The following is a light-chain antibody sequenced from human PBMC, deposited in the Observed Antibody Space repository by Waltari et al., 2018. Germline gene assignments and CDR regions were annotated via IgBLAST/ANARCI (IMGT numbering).Light chain of an antibody. CDR2: YAS. CDR1: HSIGSR. CDR3: HHSDSLPYS. Sequence: EIVLTQSPEFQSATPQEKVPITCRASHSIGSRLHWYQQKPDQSPKILIMYASQSVSGVPSRFSGSGSGTDFTLTIDGLEAEDAARYYCHHSDSLPYSFGQGTKLEIK. V-gene: IGKV6-21*01. J-gene: IGKJ2*03.